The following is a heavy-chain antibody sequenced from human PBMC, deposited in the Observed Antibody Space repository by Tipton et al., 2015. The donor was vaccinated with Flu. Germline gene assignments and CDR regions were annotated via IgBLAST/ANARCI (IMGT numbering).Heavy chain of an antibody. J-gene: IGHJ4*02. D-gene: IGHD6-19*01. V-gene: IGHV6-1*01. CDR3: ARRHISGWYYCDS. CDR2: TYYRSHWSD. CDR1: GDSVSSTTAS. Sequence: GLVKPSETLSLTCAISGDSVSSTTASWNWIRQSPSRGLEWLGRTYYRSHWSDDFAPSVENRLSIDPDTSTNQFSLQLHSVTPEDTAVYYCARRHISGWYYCDSWGQGTLVTVSS.